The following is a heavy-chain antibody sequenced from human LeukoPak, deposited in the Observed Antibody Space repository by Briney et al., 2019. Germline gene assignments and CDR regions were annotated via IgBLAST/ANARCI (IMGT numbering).Heavy chain of an antibody. CDR1: GFTFDDYA. J-gene: IGHJ4*02. V-gene: IGHV3-23*01. CDR3: AKVRSYAHLYGY. Sequence: PGGSLRLSCAASGFTFDDYAMSWVRQAPGKGLECVSDISGSGGNTYYADSVKGRFTISRDNSKNTLYLQMNSLRAEDTAVYYCAKVRSYAHLYGYWGQGTLVTVSS. D-gene: IGHD3-10*01. CDR2: ISGSGGNT.